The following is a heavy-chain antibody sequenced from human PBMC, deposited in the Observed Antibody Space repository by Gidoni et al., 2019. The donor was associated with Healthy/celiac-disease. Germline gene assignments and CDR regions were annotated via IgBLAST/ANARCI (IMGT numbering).Heavy chain of an antibody. D-gene: IGHD3-10*01. J-gene: IGHJ6*02. CDR1: GGSISSGGYY. Sequence: QVQLQESGPGLVKPSQTLSLTCTVSGGSISSGGYYWSWIRQNPGKGLEWIGYIEYSGSTYYNPSLKSRVTISVDTSKNQFSLKLSSVTAADTAVYYCAREEAMVRGVETYYYGMDVWGQGTTVTVSS. CDR2: IEYSGST. V-gene: IGHV4-31*03. CDR3: AREEAMVRGVETYYYGMDV.